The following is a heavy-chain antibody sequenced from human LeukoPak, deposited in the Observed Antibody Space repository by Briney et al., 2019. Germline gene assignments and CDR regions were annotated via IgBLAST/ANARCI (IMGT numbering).Heavy chain of an antibody. Sequence: SETLSLTCTVSGASVNRDYWSWIRQPAGKGLEWIGRIHSSGSTNYSPALESRVSMSLDTSRNQFSMKLSYVTAADTAVYYCARGGGCRSTSCDFDHWGQGTLVTVSS. CDR3: ARGGGCRSTSCDFDH. CDR1: GASVNRDY. D-gene: IGHD2-2*01. CDR2: IHSSGST. J-gene: IGHJ4*02. V-gene: IGHV4-4*07.